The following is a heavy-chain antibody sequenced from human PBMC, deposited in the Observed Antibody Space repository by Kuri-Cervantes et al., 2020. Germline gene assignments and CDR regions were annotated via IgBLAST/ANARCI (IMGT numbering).Heavy chain of an antibody. CDR2: IYSNGRT. Sequence: GESLKISCAVSGFTVSGDYMTWIRQAPGKGLEWVSVIYSNGRTYYADSVKGRFTISRDNSKNTLYLQMNSLRAEDTAVYYCVVIAVADKTDYWGQGTLVTVSS. J-gene: IGHJ4*02. CDR3: VVIAVADKTDY. CDR1: GFTVSGDY. V-gene: IGHV3-53*01. D-gene: IGHD6-19*01.